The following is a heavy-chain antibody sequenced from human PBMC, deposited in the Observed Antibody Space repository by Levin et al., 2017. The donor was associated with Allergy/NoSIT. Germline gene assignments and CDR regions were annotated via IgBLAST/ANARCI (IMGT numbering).Heavy chain of an antibody. CDR2: IYYTGTT. CDR1: GGSITTADYY. Sequence: KPSETLSLTCSVSGGSITTADYYWNWLRQHPGGGLEWIGYIYYTGTTYYNPSLKSRVTISVDTSKNQFSLKLNSVTAADTAFYYCAREGRFGELGYWGQGTLVTVSS. V-gene: IGHV4-31*03. CDR3: AREGRFGELGY. D-gene: IGHD3-10*01. J-gene: IGHJ1*01.